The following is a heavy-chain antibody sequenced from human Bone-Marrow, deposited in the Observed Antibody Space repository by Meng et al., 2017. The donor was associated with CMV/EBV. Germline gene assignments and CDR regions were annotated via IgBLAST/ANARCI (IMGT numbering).Heavy chain of an antibody. Sequence: ESLKISCTVSGGSISSYYWSWIRQPPGKGLEWIGYIYYSGSTNYNPSLKSRVTISVDTSKNQFSLKLSSVTAADTAVYYCARRYYDFWSGYPRGVDPWGQGTLVTVSS. CDR2: IYYSGST. J-gene: IGHJ5*02. D-gene: IGHD3-3*01. V-gene: IGHV4-59*01. CDR3: ARRYYDFWSGYPRGVDP. CDR1: GGSISSYY.